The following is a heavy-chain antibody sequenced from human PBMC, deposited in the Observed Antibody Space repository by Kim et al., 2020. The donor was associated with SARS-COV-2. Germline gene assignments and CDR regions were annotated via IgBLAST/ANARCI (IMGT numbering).Heavy chain of an antibody. Sequence: GGSLRLSCSASGFTFSSYAMHWVRQAPGKGLEYVSAISSNGGSTYYADSVKGRFTISRDNSKNTLYLQMSSLRAEDTAVYYCVKGVTVVTPTYYFDYWGQGTLVTVSS. V-gene: IGHV3-64D*09. CDR2: ISSNGGST. D-gene: IGHD2-21*02. CDR1: GFTFSSYA. J-gene: IGHJ4*02. CDR3: VKGVTVVTPTYYFDY.